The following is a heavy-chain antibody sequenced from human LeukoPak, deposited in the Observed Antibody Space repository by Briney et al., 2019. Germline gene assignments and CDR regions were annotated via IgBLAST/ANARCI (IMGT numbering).Heavy chain of an antibody. Sequence: GGSLRLSCAVSGFSFDDYAMHWVRQVPGKGLEWVSGISWNSDNIGYADSVKGRFTTSRDNAKNSLYLQMNSLRAEDTALYYCARGGYGGLFDYWGQGTLVTVSS. V-gene: IGHV3-9*01. D-gene: IGHD4-23*01. CDR3: ARGGYGGLFDY. J-gene: IGHJ4*02. CDR1: GFSFDDYA. CDR2: ISWNSDNI.